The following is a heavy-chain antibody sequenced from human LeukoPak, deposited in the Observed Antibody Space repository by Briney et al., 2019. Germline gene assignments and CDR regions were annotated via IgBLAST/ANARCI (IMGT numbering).Heavy chain of an antibody. Sequence: ASVKVSCKSSGYTFTRYYMHWVRQAPGQGLEGMGIINPSGGGTSYAQKFQGRVTMTRDISTNNVYMALSSLRSEDTAVYYCARDHPYGAYDGTFDYWGQGTLVTVSS. CDR2: INPSGGGT. D-gene: IGHD4-17*01. CDR1: GYTFTRYY. J-gene: IGHJ4*02. V-gene: IGHV1-46*01. CDR3: ARDHPYGAYDGTFDY.